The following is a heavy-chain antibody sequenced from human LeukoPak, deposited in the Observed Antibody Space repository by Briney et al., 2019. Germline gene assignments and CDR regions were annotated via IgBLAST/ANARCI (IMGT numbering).Heavy chain of an antibody. CDR3: ARDMYYDFWSGSPLSRYGMDV. Sequence: GGSLRLSCAASGFTFSSYWMSWVRQAPGKGLEWVANIKQDGSEKYYVDSVKGRFTISRDNAKNSLYLQMNSLRAEDTAVYYCARDMYYDFWSGSPLSRYGMDVWAKGPRSPSP. CDR2: IKQDGSEK. D-gene: IGHD3-3*01. CDR1: GFTFSSYW. J-gene: IGHJ6*02. V-gene: IGHV3-7*01.